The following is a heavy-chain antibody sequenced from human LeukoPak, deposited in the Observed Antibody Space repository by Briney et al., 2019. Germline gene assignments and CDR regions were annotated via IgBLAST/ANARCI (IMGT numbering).Heavy chain of an antibody. CDR3: ARDYSSSSMAPGY. D-gene: IGHD6-6*01. CDR2: IYSGVGP. CDR1: GFTVSSNS. J-gene: IGHJ4*02. Sequence: GGSLRLSCTVSGFTVSSNSMSWVRQAPGKGLEWVSFIYSGVGPHYSDSVKGRFTISRDNSKNTLYLQMNSLRAEDTAVYYCARDYSSSSMAPGYWGQGTLVTVSS. V-gene: IGHV3-53*05.